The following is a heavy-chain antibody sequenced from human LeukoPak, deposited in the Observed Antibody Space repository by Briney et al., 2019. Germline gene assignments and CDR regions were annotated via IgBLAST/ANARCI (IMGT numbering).Heavy chain of an antibody. J-gene: IGHJ4*02. Sequence: GGSLRLSCAASGFTFSSYSMNWVRQAPGKGLEWVSTISSSSSYIYYADSVKGRFTISRDSAKNSLYLQMNSLRAEDTAVYYCAREDSSGLDYWGQGTLVTVSS. V-gene: IGHV3-21*01. CDR1: GFTFSSYS. CDR3: AREDSSGLDY. CDR2: ISSSSSYI. D-gene: IGHD6-19*01.